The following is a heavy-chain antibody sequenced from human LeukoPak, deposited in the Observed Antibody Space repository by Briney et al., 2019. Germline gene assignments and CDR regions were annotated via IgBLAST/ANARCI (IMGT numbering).Heavy chain of an antibody. V-gene: IGHV4-59*01. CDR2: IYYSGST. Sequence: DPSETLSLTCTVSGGSISSYYWSWIRQPPGKGLEWIGYIYYSGSTNYNPSLKSRVTISVDTSKNQFSLKLSSVTAADTAVYYCARADYGGNYDYWGQGTLVTVSS. D-gene: IGHD4-23*01. CDR3: ARADYGGNYDY. CDR1: GGSISSYY. J-gene: IGHJ4*02.